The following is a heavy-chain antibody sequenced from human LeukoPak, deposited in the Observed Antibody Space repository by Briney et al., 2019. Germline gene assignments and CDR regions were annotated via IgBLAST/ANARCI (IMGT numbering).Heavy chain of an antibody. CDR1: GGSVSSTSYF. J-gene: IGHJ4*02. V-gene: IGHV4-61*01. Sequence: SETLSLTCTVSGGSVSSTSYFWSWIRQPPGKGLEWIGYIYYSGNTHCNPSLKSRVTISIDTSKNQFSLRLSSVTAADTAVYYCARGDPSVFDYWGQGTLVTVSS. CDR3: ARGDPSVFDY. CDR2: IYYSGNT.